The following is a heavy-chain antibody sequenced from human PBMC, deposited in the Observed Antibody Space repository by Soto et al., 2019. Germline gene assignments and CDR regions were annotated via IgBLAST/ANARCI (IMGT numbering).Heavy chain of an antibody. D-gene: IGHD3-10*01. J-gene: IGHJ6*02. CDR1: GYTLTELS. CDR3: ATVLTMVRGVMGYYYGMDV. V-gene: IGHV1-24*01. CDR2: FDPEDGET. Sequence: ASVKVSCKVSGYTLTELSMHWVRQAPGKGLEWMGGFDPEDGETIYAQKFQGRVTMTEDTSTDTAYMELSSLRSEDTAVYYCATVLTMVRGVMGYYYGMDVWGQGTTVTVYS.